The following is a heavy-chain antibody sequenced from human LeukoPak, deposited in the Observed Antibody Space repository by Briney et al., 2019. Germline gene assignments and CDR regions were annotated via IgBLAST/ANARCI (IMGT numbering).Heavy chain of an antibody. D-gene: IGHD4-23*01. V-gene: IGHV5-51*01. CDR3: ARRRWADAFDI. CDR1: GYSFTTYW. CDR2: IYPSDSDT. Sequence: GESLKISCKDSGYSFTTYWIAWVRQMPGKGLEWMGIIYPSDSDTTYSPSFQGQVTISADKSISTAYLQWNSLKASDTAMYYCARRRWADAFDIWGQGTMVTVSS. J-gene: IGHJ3*02.